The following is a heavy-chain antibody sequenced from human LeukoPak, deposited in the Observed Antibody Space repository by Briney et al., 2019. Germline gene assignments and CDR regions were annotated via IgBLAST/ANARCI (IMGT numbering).Heavy chain of an antibody. J-gene: IGHJ4*02. Sequence: PGRSLRLSCAASGFTFSSYGMHWVRQAPGKGLEWVAVIWYDGSNKYYADSVKGRFTISRDNSKNTLYLQMNSLRAEDTAVYYCAKDPPMYGLGYFDYWGQGTLVAVSS. CDR1: GFTFSSYG. D-gene: IGHD3-10*02. CDR3: AKDPPMYGLGYFDY. CDR2: IWYDGSNK. V-gene: IGHV3-33*06.